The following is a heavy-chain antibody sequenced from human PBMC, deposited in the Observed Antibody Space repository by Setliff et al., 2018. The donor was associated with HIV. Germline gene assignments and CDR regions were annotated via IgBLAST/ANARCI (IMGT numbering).Heavy chain of an antibody. V-gene: IGHV4-34*01. CDR1: GGSFSGYY. Sequence: LSLTCAVYGGSFSGYYWSWIRQSPGKGLEWIGEINHSGSTNYNPSLKSRVTILGDTSKNQFSLKLSSVTAADTAVYYCARRAGSDYFTRFDYWGQGTQVTVSS. J-gene: IGHJ4*02. CDR2: INHSGST. D-gene: IGHD3-10*01. CDR3: ARRAGSDYFTRFDY.